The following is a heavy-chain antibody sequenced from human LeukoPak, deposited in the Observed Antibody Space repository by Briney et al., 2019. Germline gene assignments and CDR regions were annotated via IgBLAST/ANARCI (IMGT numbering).Heavy chain of an antibody. J-gene: IGHJ4*02. D-gene: IGHD5-12*01. CDR3: AKGGYDYVEVAYFDY. V-gene: IGHV3-23*01. CDR2: IIGSSGST. CDR1: GFTFSNYA. Sequence: GGSLRLSCAASGFTFSNYAMNSVRQAPGKGLEWVSTIIGSSGSTFYADSVKGRFTISKDTSKNTLYLHMSSLRADDTAVYYCAKGGYDYVEVAYFDYWGQGTLVTVSS.